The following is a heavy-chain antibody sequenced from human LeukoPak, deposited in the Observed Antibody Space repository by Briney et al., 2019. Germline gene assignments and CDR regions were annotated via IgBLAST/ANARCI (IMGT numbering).Heavy chain of an antibody. CDR2: IYTSGST. CDR1: GGSISGYY. CDR3: ATTTTIASWFDP. V-gene: IGHV4-4*09. D-gene: IGHD2-21*01. J-gene: IGHJ5*02. Sequence: SETLSLTCSVSGGSISGYYWSWVRQPPGKGLEWIGYIYTSGSTNYNPSLKSRVTISVDTSKNQFSLKLSSVTAADTAVYYCATTTTIASWFDPWGQGTLVTVSS.